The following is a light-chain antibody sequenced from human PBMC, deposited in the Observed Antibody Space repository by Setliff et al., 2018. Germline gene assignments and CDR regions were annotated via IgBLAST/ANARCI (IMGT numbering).Light chain of an antibody. CDR3: SSYAGSSTLYV. CDR1: SSNIGAGYD. V-gene: IGLV1-40*01. Sequence: QSVLTQPPSVSGAPGQRVTISCTGSSSNIGAGYDVHWYQQIPGTAPKLLIYGNSNRPSGVPDRFSGSKSGTSASLAITGLQAEDEADYYCSSYAGSSTLYVFGTGTKVTVL. J-gene: IGLJ1*01. CDR2: GNS.